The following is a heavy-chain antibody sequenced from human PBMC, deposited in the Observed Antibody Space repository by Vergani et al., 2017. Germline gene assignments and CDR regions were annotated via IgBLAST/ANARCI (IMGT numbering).Heavy chain of an antibody. V-gene: IGHV1-69*01. D-gene: IGHD3-22*01. CDR2: IIPIFGTA. CDR1: GGTFSSYA. J-gene: IGHJ1*01. CDR3: ARDPDYYDSSGYGGYFQH. Sequence: QVQLVQSGAEVKKPGSSLKVSCKASGGTFSSYAISWVRQAPGQGLEWMGGIIPIFGTANYAQKFQGRVTITADESTSTAYMELSSLRSEDTAVYYCARDPDYYDSSGYGGYFQHWGQGTLVTVSS.